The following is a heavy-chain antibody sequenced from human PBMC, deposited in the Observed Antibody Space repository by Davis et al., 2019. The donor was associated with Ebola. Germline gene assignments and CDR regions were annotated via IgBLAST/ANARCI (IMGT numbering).Heavy chain of an antibody. Sequence: PGGSLRLSCAASGFSFSNHWMNWVRQAPGKGLEWVANINQHGNDQRYADSVKGRFTISRDNAKDSLDLQMNSLRVEDTAVYYCARGIEYYDFWGGFPRGNWFDAWGRGTLVTVSS. CDR2: INQHGNDQ. CDR3: ARGIEYYDFWGGFPRGNWFDA. D-gene: IGHD3-3*01. CDR1: GFSFSNHW. V-gene: IGHV3-7*01. J-gene: IGHJ5*02.